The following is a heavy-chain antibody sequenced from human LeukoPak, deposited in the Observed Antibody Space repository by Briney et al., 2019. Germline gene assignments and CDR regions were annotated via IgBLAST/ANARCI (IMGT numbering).Heavy chain of an antibody. J-gene: IGHJ6*02. CDR3: ARDPDYDFWSGYYYYGMDV. Sequence: ASVTVCCTASGSTFTSYGISWVRQAPGQGLEWMGWISAYNGNTNYAQKLQGRVTLTTDTSTSTAYMELSSLRSDDTAVYYCARDPDYDFWSGYYYYGMDVWGQGTTVTVSS. CDR1: GSTFTSYG. V-gene: IGHV1-18*01. CDR2: ISAYNGNT. D-gene: IGHD3-3*01.